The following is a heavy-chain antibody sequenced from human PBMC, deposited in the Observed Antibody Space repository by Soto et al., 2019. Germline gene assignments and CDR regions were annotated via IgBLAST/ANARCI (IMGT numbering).Heavy chain of an antibody. D-gene: IGHD5-12*01. J-gene: IGHJ6*03. CDR1: GFTFSSYW. CDR3: ARVEVDTISRGGYYYYYMDV. Sequence: GGSLRLSCAASGFTFSSYWMSWVRQAPGKGLEWVANIKQDGSEKYYVDSVKGRFTISRDNAKNSLYLQMNSLRAEDTAVYYCARVEVDTISRGGYYYYYMDVWGKGTTVTVSS. CDR2: IKQDGSEK. V-gene: IGHV3-7*01.